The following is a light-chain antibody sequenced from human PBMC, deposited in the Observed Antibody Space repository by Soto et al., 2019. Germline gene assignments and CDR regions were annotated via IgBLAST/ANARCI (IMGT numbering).Light chain of an antibody. CDR3: TSYSSGSSLVI. Sequence: QSALTQPASVSWSPGQSITISCTGTSSDVGDYNYVSWYRQHPGNAPKLIIYEVTNRPSGISNRFSGSKSGNTASLTISGLQADDESYYYCTSYSSGSSLVIFGGGTKLTVL. J-gene: IGLJ2*01. V-gene: IGLV2-14*01. CDR1: SSDVGDYNY. CDR2: EVT.